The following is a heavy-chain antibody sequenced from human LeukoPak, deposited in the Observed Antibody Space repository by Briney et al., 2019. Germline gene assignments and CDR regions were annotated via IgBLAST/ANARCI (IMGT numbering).Heavy chain of an antibody. V-gene: IGHV1-46*01. J-gene: IGHJ4*02. CDR1: GYTFTSYG. Sequence: GASVKVSCKASGYTFTSYGISWVRQAPGQGLEWMGIINPSGGSTSYAQKFQGRVTITADESTSTAYMELSSLRSEDTAVYYCARDGLGIAAATSRELDYWGQGTLVTVSS. CDR3: ARDGLGIAAATSRELDY. D-gene: IGHD6-13*01. CDR2: INPSGGST.